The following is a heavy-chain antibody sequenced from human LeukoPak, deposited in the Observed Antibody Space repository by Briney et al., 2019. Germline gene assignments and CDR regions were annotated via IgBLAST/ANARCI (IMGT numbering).Heavy chain of an antibody. CDR1: GFTFSNYG. V-gene: IGHV3-33*01. Sequence: PGGSLRLSCAASGFTFSNYGMHWVRQAPGKGLEWVTFIWYDGSNKYYADSVKGRFIISRDNSKNTLYPQMNSLRAEDTAIYYCARDTTNSFDYWGQGTLVTVSS. CDR3: ARDTTNSFDY. J-gene: IGHJ4*02. D-gene: IGHD1-1*01. CDR2: IWYDGSNK.